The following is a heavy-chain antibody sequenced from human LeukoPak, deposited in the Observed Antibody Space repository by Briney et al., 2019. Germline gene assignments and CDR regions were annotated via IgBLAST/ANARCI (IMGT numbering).Heavy chain of an antibody. CDR2: ISYDGSNK. J-gene: IGHJ6*04. V-gene: IGHV3-30*18. CDR3: AKGGGGYRNGFSV. CDR1: GFTFSNYG. Sequence: GGSLRLSCAASGFTFSNYGMHWVRQAPGKGLEWVAVISYDGSNKHYADSVKGRFTISRDNSKNTLYLQMSSLRAEDTAVYYCAKGGGGYRNGFSVWGKGTTVTVSS. D-gene: IGHD5-18*01.